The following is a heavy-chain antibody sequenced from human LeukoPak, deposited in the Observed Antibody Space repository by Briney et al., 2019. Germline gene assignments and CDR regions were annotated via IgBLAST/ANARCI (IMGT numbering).Heavy chain of an antibody. Sequence: GGSLRLSCAASGFTFSSYAMHWVRQAPGKGLEWVAVISYDGSNKYYADSVKGRFTISRDNSKNTLYLQMNSLRAEDTAVYYCARDRSYYDSSGYYPYYFDYWGQGTLVTVSS. J-gene: IGHJ4*02. CDR3: ARDRSYYDSSGYYPYYFDY. D-gene: IGHD3-22*01. CDR2: ISYDGSNK. CDR1: GFTFSSYA. V-gene: IGHV3-30-3*01.